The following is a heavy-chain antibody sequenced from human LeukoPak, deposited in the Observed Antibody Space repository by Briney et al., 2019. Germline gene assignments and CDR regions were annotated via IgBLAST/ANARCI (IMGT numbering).Heavy chain of an antibody. J-gene: IGHJ4*02. Sequence: GGSLRLSCAASGFTFSSYGMHWVRQAPGKGLEWVAVISYDGSNKYYAASVKGRFTISRDNSKNTLYLQMNSLRAEDTAVYYCAKDRYRPRGPNLSGYFDYWGQGTLVTVSS. D-gene: IGHD2-15*01. CDR1: GFTFSSYG. CDR3: AKDRYRPRGPNLSGYFDY. CDR2: ISYDGSNK. V-gene: IGHV3-30*18.